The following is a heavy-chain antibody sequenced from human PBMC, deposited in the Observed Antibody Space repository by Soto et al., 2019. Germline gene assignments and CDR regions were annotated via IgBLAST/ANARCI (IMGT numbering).Heavy chain of an antibody. V-gene: IGHV4-31*03. D-gene: IGHD3-22*01. CDR3: ARGRISGGTVHYYDSSGYYRIPPDY. Sequence: SETLSLTCTVSGGSISSGGYYWSWIRQHPGKGLEWIGYIYYSGSTYYNPSLKSRVTISVDTSKNQFSLKLSSVTAADTAVYYCARGRISGGTVHYYDSSGYYRIPPDYWGQGTLVTVSS. J-gene: IGHJ4*02. CDR2: IYYSGST. CDR1: GGSISSGGYY.